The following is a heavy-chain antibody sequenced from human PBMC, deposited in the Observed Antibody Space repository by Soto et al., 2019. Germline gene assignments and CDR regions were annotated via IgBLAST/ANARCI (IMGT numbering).Heavy chain of an antibody. D-gene: IGHD2-2*01. Sequence: EVQLVESGGGLVKPGGSLRLSCAASGFTFGRYGMNWLRQAPGKGLEWVASISSSTSYVYYADSVKGRFSNSRDNAKNILYLEMYALRTEDTAVYYCARYPSEGRVGNWFESWGQGTLVTVSS. CDR1: GFTFGRYG. CDR3: ARYPSEGRVGNWFES. V-gene: IGHV3-21*06. J-gene: IGHJ5*01. CDR2: ISSSTSYV.